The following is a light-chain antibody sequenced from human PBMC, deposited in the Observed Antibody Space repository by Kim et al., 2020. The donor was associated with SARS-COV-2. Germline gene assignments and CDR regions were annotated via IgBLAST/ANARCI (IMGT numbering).Light chain of an antibody. CDR3: QQYATSPET. V-gene: IGKV3-20*01. J-gene: IGKJ1*01. CDR1: QSVSSNI. Sequence: ENVLTQSPGTLPLSPGERATLSCRASQSVSSNILAWYQQKAGQAPRLLIYSASSRAAGIPDRFSGSGSGTDFTLTISTLEPEDFAVYYCQQYATSPETFCQGTKMDIK. CDR2: SAS.